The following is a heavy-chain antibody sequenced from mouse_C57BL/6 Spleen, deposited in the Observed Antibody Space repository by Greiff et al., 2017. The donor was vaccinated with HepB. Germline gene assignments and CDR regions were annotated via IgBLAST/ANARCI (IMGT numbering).Heavy chain of an antibody. V-gene: IGHV1-81*01. CDR3: ARSSDGYYFDY. J-gene: IGHJ2*01. Sequence: QVTLKESGAELARPGASVKLSCKASGYTFTSYGISWVKQRTGQGLEWIGEIYPRSGNTYYNEKFKGKATLTADKSSSTAYMELRSLTSEDSAVYFCARSSDGYYFDYWGQGTTLTVSS. CDR1: GYTFTSYG. D-gene: IGHD2-3*01. CDR2: IYPRSGNT.